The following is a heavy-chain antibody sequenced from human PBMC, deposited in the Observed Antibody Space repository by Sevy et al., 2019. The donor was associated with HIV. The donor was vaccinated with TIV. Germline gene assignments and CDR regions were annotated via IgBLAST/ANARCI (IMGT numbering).Heavy chain of an antibody. Sequence: GGSLRLSCAASVFSLGDLYMDWVRQAPGKGLEWVGRIRNKAKSYTTEYVASVKGRFSISRDDSQNSLYLQLNSLKTEDTAVYYCAAVAADKGYFNIWGRGTLVTVSS. J-gene: IGHJ2*01. D-gene: IGHD6-19*01. CDR2: IRNKAKSYTT. CDR3: AAVAADKGYFNI. V-gene: IGHV3-72*01. CDR1: VFSLGDLY.